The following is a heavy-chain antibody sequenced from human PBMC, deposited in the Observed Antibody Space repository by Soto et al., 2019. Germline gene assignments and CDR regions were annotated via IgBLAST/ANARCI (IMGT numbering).Heavy chain of an antibody. D-gene: IGHD2-15*01. Sequence: QVQLVQSGAEVKKPGASVKVSCKASGYTFTDYGISWVRQAPGQGLERMGWISNYNGNRKYVQRLQGRVTMTTDTSTSTAYMELRSLRSDDTAVYYCARGFWRYCSAGSCLGDYWGQGTLVTVSS. CDR1: GYTFTDYG. CDR3: ARGFWRYCSAGSCLGDY. J-gene: IGHJ4*02. CDR2: ISNYNGNR. V-gene: IGHV1-18*01.